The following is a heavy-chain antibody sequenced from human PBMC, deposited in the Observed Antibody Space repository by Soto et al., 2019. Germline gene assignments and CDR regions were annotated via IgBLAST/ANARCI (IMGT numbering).Heavy chain of an antibody. Sequence: ASVKVSCKASGYAFTGYYIQWVRQAPGQGLEWMGWINPHSGDTKSAQKFQGWVTMTRDTSLSTAYMEVSRLRSDDTAVYFCARGGNYGYNWFDPWGQGTLVPVSS. J-gene: IGHJ5*02. V-gene: IGHV1-2*04. D-gene: IGHD3-22*01. CDR2: INPHSGDT. CDR3: ARGGNYGYNWFDP. CDR1: GYAFTGYY.